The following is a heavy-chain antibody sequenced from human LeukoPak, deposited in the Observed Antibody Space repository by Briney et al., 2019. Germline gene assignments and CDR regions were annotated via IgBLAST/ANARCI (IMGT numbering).Heavy chain of an antibody. Sequence: GGSLRLSCAASGFTFSSYSMNWVRQAPGKGLEWVSVISGSGGSTYYADSVKGRFTISRDNSKNTLYLQINSLRAEDTAVYYCAKDGQLANYWGQGTLVTVSS. CDR1: GFTFSSYS. V-gene: IGHV3-23*01. CDR2: ISGSGGST. D-gene: IGHD6-13*01. CDR3: AKDGQLANY. J-gene: IGHJ4*02.